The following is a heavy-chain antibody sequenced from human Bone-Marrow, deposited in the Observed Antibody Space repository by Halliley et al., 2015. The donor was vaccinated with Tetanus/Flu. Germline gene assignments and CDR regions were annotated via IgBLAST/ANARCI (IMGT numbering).Heavy chain of an antibody. V-gene: IGHV3-21*01. J-gene: IGHJ6*02. CDR3: ARGGYCSSTSCYGPRDNYYYGMDV. CDR2: I. D-gene: IGHD2-2*01. Sequence: IYYADSVKGRFPISRDNAKNSLYLQMGSLRAEDTAVYYCARGGYCSSTSCYGPRDNYYYGMDVWGQGTTVTVSS.